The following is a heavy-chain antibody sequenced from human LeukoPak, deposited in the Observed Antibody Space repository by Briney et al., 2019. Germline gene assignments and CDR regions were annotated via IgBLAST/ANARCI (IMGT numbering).Heavy chain of an antibody. Sequence: GCSVKVSCKASGGTFSNYTITWVRQAPGQGLEWMGRIIPGLGIINYAQKFQGRVTVTADKSTSTAYMELSSLRADDTAVYYCARALSDTSGYELAYWGQGTLVTVSS. V-gene: IGHV1-69*02. CDR3: ARALSDTSGYELAY. CDR1: GGTFSNYT. D-gene: IGHD3-22*01. J-gene: IGHJ4*02. CDR2: IIPGLGII.